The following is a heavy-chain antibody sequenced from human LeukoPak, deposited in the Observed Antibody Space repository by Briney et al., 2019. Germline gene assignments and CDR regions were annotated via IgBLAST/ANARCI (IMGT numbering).Heavy chain of an antibody. D-gene: IGHD3-22*01. CDR1: GGSFSGYY. V-gene: IGHV4-34*01. J-gene: IGHJ4*02. CDR3: ARRPSYDSSGYPPDY. CDR2: INHSGST. Sequence: PSETLSLTCAVYGGSFSGYYWSWIRQPPGKGLEWIGEINHSGSTNYNPSLKSRVTISVDTSKNQFSLKLSSVTAADTAVYYCARRPSYDSSGYPPDYWGQGTLVTVSS.